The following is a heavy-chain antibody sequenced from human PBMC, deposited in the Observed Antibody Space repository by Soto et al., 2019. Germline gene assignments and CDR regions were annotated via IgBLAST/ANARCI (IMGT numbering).Heavy chain of an antibody. CDR3: ARDREWLVRDYYYGMDV. CDR2: INPNSGGT. V-gene: IGHV1-2*04. CDR1: GYTFTTYA. D-gene: IGHD6-19*01. J-gene: IGHJ6*02. Sequence: ASVKVSCKASGYTFTTYAISWLRQAPGQGLEWMGWINPNSGGTNYAQKFQGWVTMTRDTSISTAYMELSRLRSDDTAVYYCARDREWLVRDYYYGMDVWGQGTTVTVSS.